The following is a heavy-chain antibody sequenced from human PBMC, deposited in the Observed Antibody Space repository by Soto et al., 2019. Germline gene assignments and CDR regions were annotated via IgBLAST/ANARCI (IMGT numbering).Heavy chain of an antibody. D-gene: IGHD2-15*01. V-gene: IGHV1-69*12. CDR1: GGTFSSDS. CDR3: ARSGGLDRDFNY. CDR2: IIPMFDTP. J-gene: IGHJ4*02. Sequence: QVQLVQSGAEVKKPGSSVKVSCKASGGTFSSDSFSWVRQAPGQGLEWMGGIIPMFDTPIYAQQFRDRVTISADETTSTAYMQLSSLRSGDTAVYYCARSGGLDRDFNYWGQGSLVTVSS.